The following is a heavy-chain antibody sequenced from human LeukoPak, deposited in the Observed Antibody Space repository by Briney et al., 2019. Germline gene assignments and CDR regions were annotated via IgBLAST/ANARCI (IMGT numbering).Heavy chain of an antibody. D-gene: IGHD1-26*01. V-gene: IGHV3-74*01. Sequence: GGSLRLSCAASGFTFSSYAMHWVRQAPGKGLVWVSRIHTDGTSTDYADSVRGRFTISRDNVKKILYLQMNSLRAEDTAVYYCASSIVGPIKPFDYWGQGALVTVSS. J-gene: IGHJ4*02. CDR1: GFTFSSYA. CDR2: IHTDGTST. CDR3: ASSIVGPIKPFDY.